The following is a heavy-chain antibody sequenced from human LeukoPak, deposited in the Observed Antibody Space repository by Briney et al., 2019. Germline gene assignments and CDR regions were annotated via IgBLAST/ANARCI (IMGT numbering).Heavy chain of an antibody. J-gene: IGHJ4*02. CDR2: ISGSGDST. CDR3: AKGLDCGGDCSAY. V-gene: IGHV3-23*01. D-gene: IGHD2-21*02. CDR1: GFTFSNYA. Sequence: GGSLRLSCAASGFTFSNYAMSWVRQAPGKGLEWVSAISGSGDSTYYADSVKGRFTISRDNSKNTLYLQMNSQRVEDTAVYFCAKGLDCGGDCSAYWGQGTLVTVSS.